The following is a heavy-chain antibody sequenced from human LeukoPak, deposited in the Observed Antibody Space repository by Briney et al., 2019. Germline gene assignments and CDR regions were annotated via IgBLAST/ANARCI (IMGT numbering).Heavy chain of an antibody. CDR1: GFTFSSYW. Sequence: PGGSLRLSCAASGFTFSSYWMSWVRQAPGKGLEWVANIKQDGSEKYYVDSVKGRFTISRDNAKNSLYLQMNSLRAEDTAVYYCARVSWFGDIYLEVYYFDYWGQGTLVTVSS. CDR3: ARVSWFGDIYLEVYYFDY. V-gene: IGHV3-7*01. D-gene: IGHD3-10*01. CDR2: IKQDGSEK. J-gene: IGHJ4*02.